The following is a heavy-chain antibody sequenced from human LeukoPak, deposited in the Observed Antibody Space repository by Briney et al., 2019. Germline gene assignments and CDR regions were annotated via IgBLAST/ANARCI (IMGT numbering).Heavy chain of an antibody. J-gene: IGHJ4*02. CDR1: GFTFSSYG. CDR3: AKGYSTWELQFDY. D-gene: IGHD1-26*01. V-gene: IGHV3-30*18. Sequence: GRSLRLSCAASGFTFSSYGMHWVRQAPGKGLEWVAVISYDGSNKYYADSVKGRFTISRDNSKNTLYLQMNSLRAEDTAVYYCAKGYSTWELQFDYWGQGTLVTVSS. CDR2: ISYDGSNK.